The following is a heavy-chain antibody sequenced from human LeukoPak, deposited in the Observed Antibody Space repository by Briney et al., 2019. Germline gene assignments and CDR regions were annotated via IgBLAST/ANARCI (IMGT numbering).Heavy chain of an antibody. J-gene: IGHJ4*02. Sequence: GGSLRLSCAASGFTFSSYSMTWVRQAPGKGLEWVSSISSSSSYIYYADSVKGRFTISRDNAKNSLYLQMNSLRAEDTAVYYCARDQMVRGVIFDYWGQGTLVTVSS. V-gene: IGHV3-21*01. CDR3: ARDQMVRGVIFDY. CDR1: GFTFSSYS. D-gene: IGHD3-10*01. CDR2: ISSSSSYI.